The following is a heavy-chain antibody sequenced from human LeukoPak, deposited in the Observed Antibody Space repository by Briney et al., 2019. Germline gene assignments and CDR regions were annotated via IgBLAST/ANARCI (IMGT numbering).Heavy chain of an antibody. CDR3: ATSYDGKTAPYDL. CDR1: GGSISSYY. Sequence: PSETLSLTCTVSGGSISSYYWSWIWQPPGKGLEWIGYIYTSGSTNYNPSLKSRVTISVDTSKNQFSLKLSSVTAADTAVYYCATSYDGKTAPYDLWGHGTLVTVSS. J-gene: IGHJ5*02. CDR2: IYTSGST. D-gene: IGHD4-23*01. V-gene: IGHV4-4*09.